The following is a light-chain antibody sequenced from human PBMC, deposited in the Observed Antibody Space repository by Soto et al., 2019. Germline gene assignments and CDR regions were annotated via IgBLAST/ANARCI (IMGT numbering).Light chain of an antibody. Sequence: QSALTQPASVSGSPGQSIAISCTGTSSDIGSYNFVSGYQHHPGKVPKLMIYEVSYRPSGVSDRFSGSKSGNTASLTISVLQADDEADYYCSSYASSATIVFGGGTQLTVL. CDR1: SSDIGSYNF. J-gene: IGLJ2*01. CDR3: SSYASSATIV. CDR2: EVS. V-gene: IGLV2-14*01.